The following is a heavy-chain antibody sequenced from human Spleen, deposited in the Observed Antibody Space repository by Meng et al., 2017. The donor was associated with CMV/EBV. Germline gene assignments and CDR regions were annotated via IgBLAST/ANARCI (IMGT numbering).Heavy chain of an antibody. CDR3: ARVPGYDFWSPYW. CDR2: ISSSGTTI. D-gene: IGHD3-3*01. J-gene: IGHJ4*02. V-gene: IGHV3-48*03. CDR1: GFIFSNYE. Sequence: LSLTCAGSGFIFSNYEMNWVRQAPGKGLEWVSYISSSGTTIYYADSVKGRFTITRDNAKNSLYLQMNSLRAEDTAVYFCARVPGYDFWSPYWRGQGTLVTVSS.